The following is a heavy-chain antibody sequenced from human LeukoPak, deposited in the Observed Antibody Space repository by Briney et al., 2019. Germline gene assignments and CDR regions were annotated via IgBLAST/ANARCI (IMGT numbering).Heavy chain of an antibody. Sequence: GGSLRLSCAASGLTFSSLAMSWVRQAPGKGREGASAISGSGGRTYYADSVKGRSTISRDNSKNTLYLQMNGLRAEDTAVYYCAKDLPSSSWGYFNHWGQGTLVTVSS. V-gene: IGHV3-23*01. D-gene: IGHD6-13*01. J-gene: IGHJ1*01. CDR2: ISGSGGRT. CDR3: AKDLPSSSWGYFNH. CDR1: GLTFSSLA.